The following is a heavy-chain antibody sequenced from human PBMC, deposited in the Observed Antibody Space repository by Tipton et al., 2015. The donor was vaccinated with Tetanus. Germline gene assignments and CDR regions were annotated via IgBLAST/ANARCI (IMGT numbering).Heavy chain of an antibody. CDR3: ARDQARGSRGWNYFDY. CDR1: GGSISSGGYY. D-gene: IGHD1-26*01. V-gene: IGHV4-31*03. Sequence: LVKPTQTLSLTCTVSGGSISSGGYYWTWIRQRPGKGLEWIGDIYFFGSTYYHPSLKGRVTISMDTSKNQFSLDLNSVTAADTAVYYCARDQARGSRGWNYFDYWGQGALVTVSS. CDR2: IYFFGST. J-gene: IGHJ4*02.